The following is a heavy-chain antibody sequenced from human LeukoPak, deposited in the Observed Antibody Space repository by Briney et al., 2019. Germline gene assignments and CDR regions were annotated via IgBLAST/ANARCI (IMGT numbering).Heavy chain of an antibody. Sequence: SETLSLTCTVSGGSIFSYYWSWIRQPPGKGLEWIGYIYYSGSTNYNPSLKSRVTISVDTSKNQFSLKLSSVTAADTAVYYCARNTMIVVDDAFDIWGQGTMVTVSS. CDR2: IYYSGST. J-gene: IGHJ3*02. CDR3: ARNTMIVVDDAFDI. D-gene: IGHD3-22*01. CDR1: GGSIFSYY. V-gene: IGHV4-59*08.